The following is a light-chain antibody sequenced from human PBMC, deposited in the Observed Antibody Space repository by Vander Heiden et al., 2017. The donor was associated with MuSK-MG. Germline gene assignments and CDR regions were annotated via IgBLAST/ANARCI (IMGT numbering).Light chain of an antibody. J-gene: IGLJ3*02. CDR2: DDN. CDR1: SSDVGGYNY. V-gene: IGLV2-11*01. CDR3: CSYVGSYTVV. Sequence: QSALTQPRSVSGSPGQSVTISCTGSSSDVGGYNYVSWYQQHPGKAPKVMIYDDNKRPSGVPDRFSGSKSGNTASLTISGLQAEDEADYYCCSYVGSYTVVFGGGTKLTVL.